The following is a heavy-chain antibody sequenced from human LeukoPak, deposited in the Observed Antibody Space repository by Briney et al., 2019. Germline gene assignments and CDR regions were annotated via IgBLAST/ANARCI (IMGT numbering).Heavy chain of an antibody. CDR1: GYTFTGYY. J-gene: IGHJ4*02. V-gene: IGHV1-2*06. CDR2: INPNSGGT. D-gene: IGHD2-8*01. Sequence: ASVKVSCKASGYTFTGYYMHWVRQAPGQGLEWMGRINPNSGGTNYAQKFQGRVTMTRDTSISTAYVELSRLRSDDTAVYYCARREMVYATTTEYYFDYWGQGTLVTVSS. CDR3: ARREMVYATTTEYYFDY.